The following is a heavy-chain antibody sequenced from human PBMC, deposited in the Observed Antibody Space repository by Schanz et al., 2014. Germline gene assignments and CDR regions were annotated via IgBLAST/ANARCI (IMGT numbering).Heavy chain of an antibody. CDR1: GFTFSSYS. CDR3: AKDSTHIDIVLVPTAIDY. J-gene: IGHJ4*02. Sequence: EVQLVESGGGLVKPGGSLRLSCAASGFTFSSYSMNWVRQAPGKGLEWVSSISSSSSYIYYADSVKGRFTISRDNAKNSLFLQMNSLRVEDTAVYYCAKDSTHIDIVLVPTAIDYWGQGTLVTVSS. D-gene: IGHD2-2*01. V-gene: IGHV3-21*01. CDR2: ISSSSSYI.